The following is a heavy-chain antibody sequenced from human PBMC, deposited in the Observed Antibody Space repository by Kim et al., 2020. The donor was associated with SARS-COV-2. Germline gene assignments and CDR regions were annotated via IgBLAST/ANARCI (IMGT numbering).Heavy chain of an antibody. J-gene: IGHJ4*02. Sequence: YSGDSGRGRFTISRDNDKNSLFLQMTSLRAEDTAVYYCARGPNYSPFDYWGQGTLVTVSS. CDR3: ARGPNYSPFDY. V-gene: IGHV3-48*03. D-gene: IGHD4-4*01.